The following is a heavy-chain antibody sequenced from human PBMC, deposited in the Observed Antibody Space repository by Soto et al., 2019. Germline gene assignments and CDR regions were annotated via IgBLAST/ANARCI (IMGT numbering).Heavy chain of an antibody. J-gene: IGHJ4*02. V-gene: IGHV3-74*03. D-gene: IGHD3-3*01. CDR1: GFTFSTYW. Sequence: EVQLVESGGGLVQPGGSLRLSCAASGFTFSTYWMHWVRQAPGKGLVWVSRINRDGIGTTYAESVKGRFTISRDNTKNTVSLQMNSLRVGDTAVYYCGPLGDFGVVMGHWGQGTLVTVSS. CDR3: GPLGDFGVVMGH. CDR2: INRDGIGT.